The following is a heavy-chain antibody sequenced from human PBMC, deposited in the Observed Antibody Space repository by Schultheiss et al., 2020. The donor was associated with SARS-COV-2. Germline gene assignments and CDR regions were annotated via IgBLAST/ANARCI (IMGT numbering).Heavy chain of an antibody. Sequence: SETLSLTCAVSGDSVTSSKWWSWVRQPPGKGLEWIGEIYHSGSTNYNPSLKSRVTISVDTSKNQFSLKLSSVTAADTAVYYCARGYCSSTSCYGLYYYYYGMDVWGQGTTVTVSS. CDR1: GDSVTSSKW. V-gene: IGHV4-4*02. CDR3: ARGYCSSTSCYGLYYYYYGMDV. CDR2: IYHSGST. J-gene: IGHJ6*02. D-gene: IGHD2-2*01.